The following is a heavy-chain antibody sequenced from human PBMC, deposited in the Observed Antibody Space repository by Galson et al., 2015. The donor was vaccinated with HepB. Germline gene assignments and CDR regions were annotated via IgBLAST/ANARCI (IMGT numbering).Heavy chain of an antibody. CDR3: ARAGDSSGAYYYYYYGMDV. Sequence: SGAEVKKPGESLKISCKASGYTFTSYGISWVRQAPGQGLEWMGWISAYNGNTNYAQKLQGRVTMTTDTSTSTAYMELRSLRSDDTAVYYCARAGDSSGAYYYYYYGMDVWGQGTTVTVSS. J-gene: IGHJ6*02. D-gene: IGHD6-19*01. CDR2: ISAYNGNT. V-gene: IGHV1-18*01. CDR1: GYTFTSYG.